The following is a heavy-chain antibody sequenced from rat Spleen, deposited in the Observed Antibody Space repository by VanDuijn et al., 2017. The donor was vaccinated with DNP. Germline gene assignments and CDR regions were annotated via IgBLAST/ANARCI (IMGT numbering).Heavy chain of an antibody. J-gene: IGHJ4*01. Sequence: EVQLVESGGGLVQPGRSLKLSCTASGFTFSYYDMAWVRQTPTKGLEWVASISTGGDDTYYRDSVKGRFTISRDNAQSTLYLQMDSLRSEDTATYYCARHRTIMPYYYAMDAWGQGASVTVSS. CDR3: ARHRTIMPYYYAMDA. V-gene: IGHV5-25*01. D-gene: IGHD1-12*01. CDR1: GFTFSYYD. CDR2: ISTGGDDT.